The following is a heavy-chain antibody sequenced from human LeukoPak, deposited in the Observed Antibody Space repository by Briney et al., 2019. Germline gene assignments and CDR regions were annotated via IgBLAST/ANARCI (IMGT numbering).Heavy chain of an antibody. J-gene: IGHJ4*02. V-gene: IGHV3-11*01. Sequence: GGSLRLSCAASGFTFNDYHMSWVRQAPGKGLEWIAYVSSSGIIKYYADSVKGRFTISRDNAKNSLSLQMNSLTAEDTAVYYCVRWSPSTVTYDYWGQGTLVTVSS. CDR1: GFTFNDYH. CDR3: VRWSPSTVTYDY. CDR2: VSSSGIIK. D-gene: IGHD4-17*01.